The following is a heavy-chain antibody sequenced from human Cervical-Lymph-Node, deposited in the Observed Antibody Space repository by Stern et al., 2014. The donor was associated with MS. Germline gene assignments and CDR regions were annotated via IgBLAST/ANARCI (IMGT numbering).Heavy chain of an antibody. CDR3: ALSSETSDRWYSLGYDL. CDR2: IFTVFGTP. D-gene: IGHD6-13*01. Sequence: QVQLVQSGAEVTKPGSSVKVSYKASGGTFSKFPSSWVRQAPGKGLEWMGGIFTVFGTPTYAQEFRGRVTITADVSTSTVYMELSSLRSDDTAVYYCALSSETSDRWYSLGYDLWGQGTLVTVSS. J-gene: IGHJ5*02. CDR1: GGTFSKFP. V-gene: IGHV1-69*01.